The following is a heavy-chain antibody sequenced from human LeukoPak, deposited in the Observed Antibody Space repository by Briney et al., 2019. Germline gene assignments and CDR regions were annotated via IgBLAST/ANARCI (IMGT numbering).Heavy chain of an antibody. J-gene: IGHJ4*02. V-gene: IGHV3-23*01. D-gene: IGHD3-3*01. Sequence: GGSLRLSCAASGFTFSTYAMSWVRQAPGKGLEWVSVISGTGGSTNYADSVKGRSTISRDYSKSTLYVQMNSLRVEDTAVYYCARGHNHDTWNPFDYWGQGTLVTVSS. CDR1: GFTFSTYA. CDR2: ISGTGGST. CDR3: ARGHNHDTWNPFDY.